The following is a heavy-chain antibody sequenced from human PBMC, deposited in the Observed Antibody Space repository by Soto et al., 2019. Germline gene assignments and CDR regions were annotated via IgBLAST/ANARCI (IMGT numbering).Heavy chain of an antibody. CDR1: GGSIDSYY. D-gene: IGHD3-22*01. J-gene: IGHJ5*02. CDR2: VYYTGTT. V-gene: IGHV4-59*08. Sequence: SETLSLTCTVSGGSIDSYYWTWIRQPPGKGLEWIGYVYYTGTTTYSPSLKSRVTISVDTSMNQISLKLSSVTAADTGFYYCARLGGYYQSLDTWGQGTLVTVSS. CDR3: ARLGGYYQSLDT.